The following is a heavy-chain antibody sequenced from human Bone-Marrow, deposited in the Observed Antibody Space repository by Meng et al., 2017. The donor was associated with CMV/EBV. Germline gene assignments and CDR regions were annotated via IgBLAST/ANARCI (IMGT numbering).Heavy chain of an antibody. Sequence: SCAASGFTFSSYAMSWVRQAPGKGLEWVSAISGSGGSTYYADSVKGRFTISRDNSRNTLYLQMNSLRAEDTAVYYCAKASTYYYDSSGHSLDYWGQGTLVTVSS. J-gene: IGHJ4*02. V-gene: IGHV3-23*01. CDR1: GFTFSSYA. CDR2: ISGSGGST. D-gene: IGHD3-22*01. CDR3: AKASTYYYDSSGHSLDY.